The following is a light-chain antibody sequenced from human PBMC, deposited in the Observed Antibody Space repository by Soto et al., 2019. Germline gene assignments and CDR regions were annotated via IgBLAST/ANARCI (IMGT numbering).Light chain of an antibody. V-gene: IGKV1-39*01. CDR1: QSISSY. CDR2: AAS. Sequence: DIQMTQSPSSLSASVGDRVTITCRASQSISSYLNWYQQKPGKAPKLLIYAASSLQGGVPSRFSGSGSGTYFTLTISSLQPEVFASYYCQQSYSTPFTFGPGTKVDIK. CDR3: QQSYSTPFT. J-gene: IGKJ3*01.